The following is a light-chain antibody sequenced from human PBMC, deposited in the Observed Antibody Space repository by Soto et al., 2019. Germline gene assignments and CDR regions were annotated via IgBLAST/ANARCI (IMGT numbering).Light chain of an antibody. J-gene: IGKJ1*01. V-gene: IGKV1-5*03. CDR3: QHYNSYPEA. Sequence: IQMTQSPSTLSASVGDIVTISCRASQTISSWLAWYQQKPGKAPKXLIYKASTLKSGVPSRFSGSGSGTEFTLTISSLQTDDFATYYCQHYNSYPEAFGQGTKVDIK. CDR2: KAS. CDR1: QTISSW.